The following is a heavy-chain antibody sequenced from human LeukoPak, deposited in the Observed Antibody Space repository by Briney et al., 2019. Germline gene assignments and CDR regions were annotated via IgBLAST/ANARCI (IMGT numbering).Heavy chain of an antibody. CDR2: IYYSGST. CDR1: GGSISSGGYY. V-gene: IGHV4-31*03. J-gene: IGHJ6*03. Sequence: PSQTLSLTCTVSGGSISSGGYYWSWIRQHPGKGLEWIGDIYYSGSTYYNPSLKSRVTISVDTSKNQFSLKLSSVTAADTAVYYCARVDRYCSGGSCYSGMFGYYYYYYMDVWGKGTTVTVSS. CDR3: ARVDRYCSGGSCYSGMFGYYYYYYMDV. D-gene: IGHD2-15*01.